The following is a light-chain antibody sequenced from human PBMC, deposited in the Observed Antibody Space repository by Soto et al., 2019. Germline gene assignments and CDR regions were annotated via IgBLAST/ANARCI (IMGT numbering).Light chain of an antibody. CDR3: QQRKYWPMT. J-gene: IGKJ1*01. CDR1: QSVSSY. V-gene: IGKV3-11*01. Sequence: EIVLTQSPAILSMSPGERATLSCRASQSVSSYFAWYQQKPGQTPRLLIYDASNRATGVPARFSGSGSVTDFTLTIISLEPKDFAVCYCQQRKYWPMTLGQGTKVEIK. CDR2: DAS.